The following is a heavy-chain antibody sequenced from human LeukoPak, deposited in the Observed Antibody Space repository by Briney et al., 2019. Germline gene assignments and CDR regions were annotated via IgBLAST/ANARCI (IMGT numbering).Heavy chain of an antibody. Sequence: SETLSLTCTVSGGSISSSSYYWGWIRQPPGKGLEWIGSIYYSGSTFYNPSLKSRVTISVDTSKNQFSLKLSSVTAADTAVYYCASGPSGSPDYWGQGTPVTVSS. CDR3: ASGPSGSPDY. CDR1: GGSISSSSYY. D-gene: IGHD3-10*01. V-gene: IGHV4-39*01. J-gene: IGHJ4*02. CDR2: IYYSGST.